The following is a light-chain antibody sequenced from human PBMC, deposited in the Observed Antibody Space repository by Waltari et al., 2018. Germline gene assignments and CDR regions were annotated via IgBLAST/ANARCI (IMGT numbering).Light chain of an antibody. CDR3: CSYADGTTSV. CDR1: SSDVGTYNL. J-gene: IGLJ3*02. CDR2: GVT. Sequence: QSALTPPASVSGSPGQSITISCTGTSSDVGTYNLVSWYQQHPGKAPKVIIYGVTQRPSGVSNRFSGSKSGNTASLTISGLQAEDEADYYCCSYADGTTSVFGGGTKLTVL. V-gene: IGLV2-23*02.